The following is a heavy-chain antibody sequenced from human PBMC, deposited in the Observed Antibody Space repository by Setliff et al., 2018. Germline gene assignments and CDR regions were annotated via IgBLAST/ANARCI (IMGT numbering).Heavy chain of an antibody. Sequence: PGGSLRLSCAASGFTFSSYAMSWVRQAPGKGLEWVSAISGSGGSTYYADSVKGRFTISRDNAKNSLYLQMNSLRAEDTAVYYCAKVDERYTYGPLDYWGQGALVTSPQ. CDR1: GFTFSSYA. CDR3: AKVDERYTYGPLDY. D-gene: IGHD5-18*01. V-gene: IGHV3-23*01. J-gene: IGHJ4*02. CDR2: ISGSGGST.